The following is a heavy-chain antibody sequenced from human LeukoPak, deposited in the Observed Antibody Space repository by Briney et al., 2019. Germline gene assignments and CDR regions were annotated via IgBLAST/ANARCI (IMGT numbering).Heavy chain of an antibody. Sequence: GGSLRLSCAASGFTFSDYYMSWIRQAPGKGLEWVSYISSSGNSTYYSDSVRGRFTISRDNAKNSLHLQMNSLRAEDTAVYYCARGARGSGTASDYWGQGTLVTVSS. D-gene: IGHD3-10*01. V-gene: IGHV3-11*04. CDR1: GFTFSDYY. CDR2: ISSSGNST. CDR3: ARGARGSGTASDY. J-gene: IGHJ4*02.